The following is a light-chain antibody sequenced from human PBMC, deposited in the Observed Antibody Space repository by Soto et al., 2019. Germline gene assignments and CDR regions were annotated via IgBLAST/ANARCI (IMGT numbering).Light chain of an antibody. CDR3: QVWDSGRDPFV. Sequence: SYILTQPPSVSVAPGQTATITCGGYNIETKGVHWYQQRPGQAPVLVVSDDSDRASGIPERFSGSNSGNMATLTISRAEAGDEADYYCQVWDSGRDPFVFGPGTKLTVL. J-gene: IGLJ1*01. V-gene: IGLV3-21*02. CDR1: NIETKG. CDR2: DDS.